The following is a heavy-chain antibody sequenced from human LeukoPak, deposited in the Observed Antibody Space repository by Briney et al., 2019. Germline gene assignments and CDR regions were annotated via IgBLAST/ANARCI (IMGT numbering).Heavy chain of an antibody. CDR1: GFTFSSYG. CDR3: AKEKYSSGWYGDY. CDR2: IRYDGSNK. V-gene: IGHV3-30*02. J-gene: IGHJ4*02. Sequence: QSGGSLRLSCAASGFTFSSYGMHWVRQAPGKGLEWVAFIRYDGSNKYYADSVKGRFTISRDNSKNTLYLQMNSLRAEDTAVYYCAKEKYSSGWYGDYWGQGTLVTVSS. D-gene: IGHD6-19*01.